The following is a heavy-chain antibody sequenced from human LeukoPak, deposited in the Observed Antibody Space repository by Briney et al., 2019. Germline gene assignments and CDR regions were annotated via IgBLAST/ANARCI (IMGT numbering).Heavy chain of an antibody. J-gene: IGHJ6*03. CDR2: IRYDETNE. Sequence: TGGSLRLSCAASGFNFNTYGMYWVRQAPGKGLEWVAFIRYDETNEYYADSVKGRFTISRDNSKNTLYLQMNSLRTEDTAVYYCAKDSRAALVGPYYMDVWGKGTTVTISS. D-gene: IGHD6-25*01. V-gene: IGHV3-30*02. CDR3: AKDSRAALVGPYYMDV. CDR1: GFNFNTYG.